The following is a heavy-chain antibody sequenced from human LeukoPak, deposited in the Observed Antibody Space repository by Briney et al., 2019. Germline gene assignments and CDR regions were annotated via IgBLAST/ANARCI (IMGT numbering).Heavy chain of an antibody. CDR3: ARVGSGLRAFDL. V-gene: IGHV3-74*01. J-gene: IGHJ3*01. D-gene: IGHD3-10*01. Sequence: GGSRRLSGAASGFSFRHFLRHWVRQAPGKGLGWVSRIDSDGSSTSYVDSVKGRFTISRDNAKNTLYLQMHSLRAEDTAVYYCARVGSGLRAFDLWGQGTMVTVSS. CDR1: GFSFRHFL. CDR2: IDSDGSST.